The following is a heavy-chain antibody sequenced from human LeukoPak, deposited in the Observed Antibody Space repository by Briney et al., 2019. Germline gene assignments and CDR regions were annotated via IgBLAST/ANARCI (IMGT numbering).Heavy chain of an antibody. J-gene: IGHJ4*02. CDR2: IYHRGST. D-gene: IGHD2/OR15-2a*01. CDR1: GYSISSGYY. CDR3: ARVSGMNIED. Sequence: SETLPLTCAVSGYSISSGYYWGWIRQPPGKGLEWIGSIYHRGSTYYNPSLKSRVTISVDMSKNQFSLRLSSMTAADTAVYYCARVSGMNIEDGGQGTLVTVSS. V-gene: IGHV4-38-2*01.